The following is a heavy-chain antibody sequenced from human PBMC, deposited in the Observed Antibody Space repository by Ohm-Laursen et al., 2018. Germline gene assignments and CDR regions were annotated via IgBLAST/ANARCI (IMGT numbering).Heavy chain of an antibody. CDR3: AREEDSKGWGYYYGLDV. Sequence: SLRLSCAASGFTFSNYWMTWVRQAPGKGLEWVANIKHDGSHKYYVDSVKGRFTISRDNAKNSLYLQMNSLRAEDTAVYYCAREEDSKGWGYYYGLDVWGQGTTVTVSS. J-gene: IGHJ6*02. CDR1: GFTFSNYW. V-gene: IGHV3-7*01. CDR2: IKHDGSHK. D-gene: IGHD5-18*01.